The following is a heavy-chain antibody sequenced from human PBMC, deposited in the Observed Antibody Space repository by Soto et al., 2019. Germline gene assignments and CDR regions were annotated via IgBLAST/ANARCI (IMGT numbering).Heavy chain of an antibody. D-gene: IGHD2-15*01. Sequence: QVQLVQSGAEVKKPGSSVKVSCKASGGTFSSSTISWVRQAPGQGLEWMGRIIPILGIANYAQKFQGRVTITADKSTSTAYMELTSLRSEDTAVYYCARGPYCSGGSCYQYFDYWGQGTLVIVSS. J-gene: IGHJ4*02. CDR2: IIPILGIA. CDR1: GGTFSSST. V-gene: IGHV1-69*02. CDR3: ARGPYCSGGSCYQYFDY.